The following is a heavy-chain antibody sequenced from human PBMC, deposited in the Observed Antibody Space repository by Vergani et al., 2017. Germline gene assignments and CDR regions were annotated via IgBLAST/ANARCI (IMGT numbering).Heavy chain of an antibody. CDR1: GFTFSSYA. V-gene: IGHV3-23*01. D-gene: IGHD1-26*01. Sequence: EVQLLESGGGLVQPGGSLRLSCAASGFTFSSYAMSWVRQAPGKGLEWVSAISGSGSTIYYADSVKGRFTISRDNAKNSLYLQMNSLRAEDTAVYYCARDVIVGASEAFDIWGQGTMVTVSS. CDR2: ISGSGSTI. J-gene: IGHJ3*02. CDR3: ARDVIVGASEAFDI.